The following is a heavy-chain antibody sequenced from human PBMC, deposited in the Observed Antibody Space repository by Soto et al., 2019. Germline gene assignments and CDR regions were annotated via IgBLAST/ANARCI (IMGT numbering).Heavy chain of an antibody. CDR3: ARAMTTVTTIDY. Sequence: QLQLQESGSGLVKPSQTLSLTCAVSGGSISSGGYSWSWIRQPPGKGLEWIGYIYHSGSTYYNPSLKRRVTISVDRSKNQFSLKLSSVTAADTAVYSCARAMTTVTTIDYWGQGTLVTVSS. CDR2: IYHSGST. CDR1: GGSISSGGYS. D-gene: IGHD4-17*01. V-gene: IGHV4-30-2*01. J-gene: IGHJ4*02.